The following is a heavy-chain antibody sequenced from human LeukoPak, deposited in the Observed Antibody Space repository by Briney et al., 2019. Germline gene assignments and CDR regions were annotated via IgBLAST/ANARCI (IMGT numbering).Heavy chain of an antibody. V-gene: IGHV4-59*11. CDR3: ARDQIGYGLDY. Sequence: PSETLSLTCIVSSGSINNHYWSWIRQTPGKGLEWIGYIYNSWNTNYNPSLQSRVTISMDASRKQFSLNLTSVTAADTAVYYCARDQIGYGLDYWGQGTLVTVSS. J-gene: IGHJ4*02. D-gene: IGHD5-18*01. CDR2: IYNSWNT. CDR1: SGSINNHY.